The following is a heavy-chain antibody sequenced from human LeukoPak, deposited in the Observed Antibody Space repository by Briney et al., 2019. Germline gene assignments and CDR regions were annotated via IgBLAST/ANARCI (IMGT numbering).Heavy chain of an antibody. J-gene: IGHJ4*02. CDR1: GYTFTSYG. CDR3: ARAGEDIVVVPAASFDY. Sequence: ASVKVSCTASGYTFTSYGISWVRQAPGQGLEWMGWISAYNGNTNYAQKLQGRVTMTTDTSTSTAHMELRSLRSDDTAVYYCARAGEDIVVVPAASFDYWGQGTLVTVSS. D-gene: IGHD2-2*01. V-gene: IGHV1-18*01. CDR2: ISAYNGNT.